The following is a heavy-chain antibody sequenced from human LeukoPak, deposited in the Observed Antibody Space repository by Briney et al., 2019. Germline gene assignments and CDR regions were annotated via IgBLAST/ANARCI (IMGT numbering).Heavy chain of an antibody. CDR2: IRSKAYGGTT. J-gene: IGHJ6*02. D-gene: IGHD6-13*01. V-gene: IGHV3-49*04. CDR1: GFTFGDYA. CDR3: AKSAAAGRGYYYYGMDV. Sequence: GGSLRLSCTASGFTFGDYAMSWVRQAPGKGLEWVGFIRSKAYGGTTEYAASVKGRFTISRDDSKNTLYLQMNSLRAEDTAVYYCAKSAAAGRGYYYYGMDVWGQGTTVTVSS.